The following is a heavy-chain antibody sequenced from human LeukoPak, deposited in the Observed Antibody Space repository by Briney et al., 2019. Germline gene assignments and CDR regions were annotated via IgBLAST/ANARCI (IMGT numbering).Heavy chain of an antibody. Sequence: GGSLRLSCAASGFIFSDYCMSWIRQAPGRGLEWISYITSSSSIIYYADSVKGRFTISRDNAKNSVYLQMDSLRAEDTAVYYCAREPKQWLTPIDYWGQGTLVTVSS. V-gene: IGHV3-11*04. J-gene: IGHJ4*02. CDR3: AREPKQWLTPIDY. CDR1: GFIFSDYC. CDR2: ITSSSSII. D-gene: IGHD6-19*01.